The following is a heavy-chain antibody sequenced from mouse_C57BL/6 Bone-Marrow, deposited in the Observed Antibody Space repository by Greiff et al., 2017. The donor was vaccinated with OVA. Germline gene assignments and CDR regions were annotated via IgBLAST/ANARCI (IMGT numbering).Heavy chain of an antibody. J-gene: IGHJ2*01. V-gene: IGHV1-15*01. CDR1: GYTFTDYE. Sequence: QVQLKESGAELVRPGASVTLSCKASGYTFTDYEMHWVKQTPVHGLEWIGAIDPETGGTAYNQKFKGKAILTADKSSSTAYMELRSLTSEDSAVYYCTREGYDSYYFDYWGQGTTLTVSS. D-gene: IGHD2-4*01. CDR3: TREGYDSYYFDY. CDR2: IDPETGGT.